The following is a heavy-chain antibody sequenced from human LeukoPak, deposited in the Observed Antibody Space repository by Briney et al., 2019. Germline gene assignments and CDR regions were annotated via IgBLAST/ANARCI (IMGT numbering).Heavy chain of an antibody. J-gene: IGHJ4*02. V-gene: IGHV4-34*01. D-gene: IGHD3-10*01. CDR3: ARRRGHYDSGSYYGLDIDY. Sequence: SETLSLTCAVYGGSFSGYYWSWIRQPPGKGLEWIGEVNHSGNTNYNPSLKSRVTISVDTSKHQFSLKLSSVTAADTAMYYCARRRGHYDSGSYYGLDIDYWGQGTLVTVSS. CDR2: VNHSGNT. CDR1: GGSFSGYY.